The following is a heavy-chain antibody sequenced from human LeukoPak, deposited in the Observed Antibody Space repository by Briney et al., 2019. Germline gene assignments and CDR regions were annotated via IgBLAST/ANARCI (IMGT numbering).Heavy chain of an antibody. CDR1: GYSISSGYY. CDR2: IYHSGST. J-gene: IGHJ4*02. CDR3: ARHFISSSWYHFFDY. V-gene: IGHV4-38-2*02. D-gene: IGHD6-13*01. Sequence: SETLSLTCTVSGYSISSGYYWGWIRPPPGKGLEWIGSIYHSGSTYYNPSLKSRVTISVDTSKNQFSLKLSSVTAADTAVYYCARHFISSSWYHFFDYWGQGTLVTVSS.